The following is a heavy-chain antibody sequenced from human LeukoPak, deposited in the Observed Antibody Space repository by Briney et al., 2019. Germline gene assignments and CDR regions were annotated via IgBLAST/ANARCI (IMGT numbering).Heavy chain of an antibody. Sequence: SETLSLTCTVSGGSISSYYWSWIRQPPGKGLEWIGYIYYSGSTNYNPSLKSRVPISVDTSKSQFSLILSSVTAADTAVDYCVRGDFWSGYSNSFDPWGQGTLVTVSS. V-gene: IGHV4-59*03. D-gene: IGHD3-3*01. CDR2: IYYSGST. J-gene: IGHJ5*02. CDR3: VRGDFWSGYSNSFDP. CDR1: GGSISSYY.